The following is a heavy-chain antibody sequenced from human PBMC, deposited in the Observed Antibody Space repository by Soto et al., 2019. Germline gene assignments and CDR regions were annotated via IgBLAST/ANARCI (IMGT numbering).Heavy chain of an antibody. CDR1: GFPFSIYE. J-gene: IGHJ4*02. D-gene: IGHD3-16*01. CDR3: AKGGHVDY. V-gene: IGHV3-23*01. Sequence: EVQLLESGGGLVQPGGTLRLSCSASGFPFSIYEMTWVRQAPEKGLEWVAFISSSGGRIYYADSVKGRFTISRDNPKSTLFLQMNSLRVEDTATYYCAKGGHVDYWGQGTQVTVS. CDR2: ISSSGGRI.